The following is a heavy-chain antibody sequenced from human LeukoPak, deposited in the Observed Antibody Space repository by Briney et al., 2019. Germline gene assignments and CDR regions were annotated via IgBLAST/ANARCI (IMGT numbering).Heavy chain of an antibody. D-gene: IGHD3-22*01. CDR1: GYTFTSYG. J-gene: IGHJ4*02. Sequence: ASVKVSCKASGYTFTSYGISWVRQAPGQGLEWMGWISAYNGNTTYAQKLQGRVTMTTDTSTSTAYMELRSLRSDDTAVYYCARESKYYYDSSGYHSVIDYWGQGTLVTVSS. CDR2: ISAYNGNT. CDR3: ARESKYYYDSSGYHSVIDY. V-gene: IGHV1-18*01.